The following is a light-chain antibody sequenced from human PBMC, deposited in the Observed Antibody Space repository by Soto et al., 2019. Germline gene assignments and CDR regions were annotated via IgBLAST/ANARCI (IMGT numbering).Light chain of an antibody. CDR1: SGHSSYI. CDR3: ETWDSNTRV. J-gene: IGLJ3*02. CDR2: LEGSGSY. Sequence: QPVLTQSSPASASLGSSVKLTCTLSSGHSSYIIAWHQQQPGKAPRYLMKLEGSGSYNKGSGVPDRFSGSSSGADRYLTISNLQFEDEADYYCETWDSNTRVFGGGTQLTVL. V-gene: IGLV4-60*02.